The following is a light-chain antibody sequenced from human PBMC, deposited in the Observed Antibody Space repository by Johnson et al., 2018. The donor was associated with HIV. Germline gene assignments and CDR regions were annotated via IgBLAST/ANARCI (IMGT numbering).Light chain of an antibody. Sequence: QSVLTQPPSVSAAPGQKVTISCSGSSSNIGNNYVSWYQQLPGTAPKLLIYENNKRPSGIPDRFSGSKYGTSATLGIPGLQPGDEADYYCGTWDSSLSVYVFATGTKVTVL. CDR3: GTWDSSLSVYV. J-gene: IGLJ1*01. CDR1: SSNIGNNY. CDR2: ENN. V-gene: IGLV1-51*02.